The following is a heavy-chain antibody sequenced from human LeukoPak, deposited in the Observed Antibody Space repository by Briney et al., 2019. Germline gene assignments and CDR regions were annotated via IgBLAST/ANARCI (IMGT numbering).Heavy chain of an antibody. Sequence: PGGSLRLSCAASGFTFSSYSMNWVRQAPGKGLEWVSSISSSSSCIYYADSVKGRFTISRDNAKNSLYLQMNSLRAEDTAVYYCARDIVVGPEYYYGMDVWGQGTTVTVSS. V-gene: IGHV3-21*01. D-gene: IGHD2-15*01. J-gene: IGHJ6*02. CDR1: GFTFSSYS. CDR2: ISSSSSCI. CDR3: ARDIVVGPEYYYGMDV.